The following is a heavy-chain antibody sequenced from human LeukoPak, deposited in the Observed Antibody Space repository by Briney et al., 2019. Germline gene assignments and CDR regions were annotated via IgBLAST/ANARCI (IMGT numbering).Heavy chain of an antibody. CDR2: IRYDGSNK. V-gene: IGHV3-30*02. J-gene: IGHJ4*02. CDR1: GFTFSSYG. D-gene: IGHD1-26*01. CDR3: AKDWLGVGATGGYYFDY. Sequence: PGGSLRLSCAASGFTFSSYGMHWVRQAPGKGLEWVAFIRYDGSNKYYADSVKGRFTISRDNSKNTLYLQMNSLRAEDTAVYYCAKDWLGVGATGGYYFDYWGQGTLVTVSS.